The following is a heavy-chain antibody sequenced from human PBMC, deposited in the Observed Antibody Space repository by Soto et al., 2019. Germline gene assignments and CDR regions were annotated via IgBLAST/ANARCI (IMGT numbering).Heavy chain of an antibody. CDR2: ISAYNGNT. Sequence: ASVKVSCKASGYTFTSYGISWVRQAPGQGLEWMGWISAYNGNTNYAQKLQGRVTMTTDTSTSTAYMELRSLRSDDTAVYYCASHSVGGFGEPGGYFDYWGQGTLVTVSS. J-gene: IGHJ4*02. CDR3: ASHSVGGFGEPGGYFDY. D-gene: IGHD3-10*01. V-gene: IGHV1-18*01. CDR1: GYTFTSYG.